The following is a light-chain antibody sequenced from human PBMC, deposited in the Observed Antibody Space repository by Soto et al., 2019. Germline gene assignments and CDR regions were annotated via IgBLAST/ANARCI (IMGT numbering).Light chain of an antibody. CDR2: EVS. CDR1: SSDVGSYNL. Sequence: QSVLTQPASVSGSPGQSITISCTGTSSDVGSYNLVSWYQQHPGKAPKLMIYEVSQRPSGLSYRFSGSKSGNTASLTISRLQAEDEADYYCCSYAGSSTHYVFGTGTKVTVL. CDR3: CSYAGSSTHYV. V-gene: IGLV2-23*02. J-gene: IGLJ1*01.